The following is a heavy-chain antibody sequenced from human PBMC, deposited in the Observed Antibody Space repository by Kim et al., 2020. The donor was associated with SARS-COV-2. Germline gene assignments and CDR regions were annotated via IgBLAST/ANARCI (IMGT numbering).Heavy chain of an antibody. CDR1: GGTFSSYA. J-gene: IGHJ4*02. CDR3: ASLPGPAVDTATDY. V-gene: IGHV1-69*04. D-gene: IGHD5-18*01. Sequence: SVKVCKASGGTFSSYAISWVRQAPGQGLEWMGRIIPILGIANYAQKFQGRVTITADKSTSTAYMELSSLRSEDTAVYYCASLPGPAVDTATDYWGQGTLVTVSS. CDR2: IIPILGIA.